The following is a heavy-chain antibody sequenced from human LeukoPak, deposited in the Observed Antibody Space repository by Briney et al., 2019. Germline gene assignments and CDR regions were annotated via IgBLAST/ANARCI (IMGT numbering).Heavy chain of an antibody. CDR2: ISYDGSNK. J-gene: IGHJ4*02. Sequence: AGGSLRLSCAASGFTFSSYAMHWVRQAPGKGLEWVAVISYDGSNKYYADSVKGRFTISRDNSKNTLYLQMNSLRAEDTAVYYCARDFLGAAFDYWGQGTLVTVSS. CDR1: GFTFSSYA. D-gene: IGHD1-26*01. V-gene: IGHV3-30-3*01. CDR3: ARDFLGAAFDY.